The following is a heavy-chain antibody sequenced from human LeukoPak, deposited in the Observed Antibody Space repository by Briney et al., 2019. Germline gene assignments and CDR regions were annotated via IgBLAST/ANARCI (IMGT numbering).Heavy chain of an antibody. V-gene: IGHV1-18*01. CDR2: ISAYNGNT. CDR1: GYTFTSYG. J-gene: IGHJ6*02. Sequence: ASVKVSCKASGYTFTSYGISWVRQAPGQGLEWMEWISAYNGNTNYAQKLQGRVTMTTDTSTSTAYMELRSLRSDDTAVYYCARVWYSYGAPYYYGMDVWGQGTTVTVSS. CDR3: ARVWYSYGAPYYYGMDV. D-gene: IGHD5-18*01.